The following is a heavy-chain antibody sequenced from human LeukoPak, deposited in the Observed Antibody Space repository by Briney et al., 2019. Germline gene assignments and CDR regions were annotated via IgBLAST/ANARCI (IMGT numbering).Heavy chain of an antibody. CDR3: ARRDTGDRDY. V-gene: IGHV4-39*01. CDR1: GGTISSHY. CDR2: IYYSGST. Sequence: PSETLSLTCTVSGGTISSHYWSWIRQPPGKGLEWIGSIYYSGSTYYNPSLKSRVTISVDTSKNQFSLKLSSVTAADTAVYYCARRDTGDRDYWGQGTLVTVSS. J-gene: IGHJ4*02. D-gene: IGHD7-27*01.